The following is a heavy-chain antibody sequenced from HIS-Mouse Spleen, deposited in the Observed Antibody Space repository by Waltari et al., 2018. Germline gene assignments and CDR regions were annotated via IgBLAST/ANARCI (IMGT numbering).Heavy chain of an antibody. CDR3: AREIPYSSSWYDWYFDL. J-gene: IGHJ2*01. Sequence: QLQLQESGPGLVKPSEPLSLTCPLSGGSISSSTYYWGWISQPPGKGLEWIGSIYYSGSTYYNPSLKSRVTISVDTSKNQFSLKLSSVTAADTAVYYCAREIPYSSSWYDWYFDLWGRGTLVTVSS. V-gene: IGHV4-39*07. CDR2: IYYSGST. CDR1: GGSISSSTYY. D-gene: IGHD6-13*01.